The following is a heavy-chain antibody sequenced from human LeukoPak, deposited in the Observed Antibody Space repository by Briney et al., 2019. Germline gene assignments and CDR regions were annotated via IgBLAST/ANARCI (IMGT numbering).Heavy chain of an antibody. J-gene: IGHJ4*02. V-gene: IGHV3-74*01. Sequence: GGSLTLFQAASGLFFSTYWMHWARHTPGKGLGWVSLIFGDGGQTAYEDSGNGRLTISRDTAKNTLYLQKHSLRAAHTAVYYSVRDGVGTLPLDDWGQGTLVTVSS. D-gene: IGHD1-26*01. CDR3: VRDGVGTLPLDD. CDR2: IFGDGGQT. CDR1: GLFFSTYW.